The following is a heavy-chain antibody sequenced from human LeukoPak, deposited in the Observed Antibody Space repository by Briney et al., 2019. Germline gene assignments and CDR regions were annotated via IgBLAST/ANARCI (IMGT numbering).Heavy chain of an antibody. Sequence: GESLKISCKGSGYSFTSYWIGWVRQMPGKGLEWMGIIYPGDSDTRYSPSFQGQVTISADKSISTAYLQWSSLKASDTAMYYCARVGGAVAGNYYYYGMDVWGQGTTVTVSS. CDR2: IYPGDSDT. D-gene: IGHD6-19*01. J-gene: IGHJ6*02. CDR1: GYSFTSYW. CDR3: ARVGGAVAGNYYYYGMDV. V-gene: IGHV5-51*01.